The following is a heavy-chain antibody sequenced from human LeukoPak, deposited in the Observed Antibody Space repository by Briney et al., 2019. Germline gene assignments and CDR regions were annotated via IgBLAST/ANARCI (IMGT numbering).Heavy chain of an antibody. J-gene: IGHJ6*03. V-gene: IGHV3-64*01. CDR1: GFTFSSYA. Sequence: GGSLRLSCAASGFTFSSYAMHWVRQAPGTGLEYVSAISSNGDSTYYANSLKGRFTISRDNSKSTLYLQMGSPRAEDMAVYYCARGRYFHYYMDVWGKGTTVTVSS. CDR3: ARGRYFHYYMDV. CDR2: ISSNGDST. D-gene: IGHD3-9*01.